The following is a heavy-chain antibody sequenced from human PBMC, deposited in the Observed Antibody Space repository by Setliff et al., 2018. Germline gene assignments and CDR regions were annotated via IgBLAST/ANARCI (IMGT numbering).Heavy chain of an antibody. J-gene: IGHJ4*02. Sequence: SETLSLTCAVPGYSISSGYYWGWIRQPPGKGLEWIGSIYHSGSTYYNPSLKSRVTISVDTSKNQFSLKLSSVTAADTAVYYCARRLSGLRGFGYWGQGTLVTVSS. V-gene: IGHV4-38-2*01. CDR2: IYHSGST. D-gene: IGHD5-12*01. CDR1: GYSISSGYY. CDR3: ARRLSGLRGFGY.